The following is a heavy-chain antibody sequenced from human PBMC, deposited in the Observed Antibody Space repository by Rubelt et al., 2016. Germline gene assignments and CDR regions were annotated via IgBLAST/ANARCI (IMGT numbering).Heavy chain of an antibody. D-gene: IGHD4-11*01. CDR2: LYQSGSP. Sequence: VQLQESGTGLVQPSETLSLTCTVSGYSISSGYYWGWLRQPPGKVLEWIGSLYQSGSPYYTPSLKCRTTLSVDTTKNQFSLTLSSVTAADTAFYYCARESLSNYYVDYWGQGTLVTVSS. J-gene: IGHJ4*02. CDR3: ARESLSNYYVDY. V-gene: IGHV4-38-2*02. CDR1: GYSISSGYY.